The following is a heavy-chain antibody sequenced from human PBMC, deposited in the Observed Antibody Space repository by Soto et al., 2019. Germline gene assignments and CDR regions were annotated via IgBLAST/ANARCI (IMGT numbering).Heavy chain of an antibody. D-gene: IGHD3-22*01. Sequence: QVQLVQSGAEVKKPGASVKVSCKASGYTFTGYYMHWGRQAPGQGLEWMGWINPNSGGTNYAQKFQGGVTKHSDTSISTAYMELSRLRSDDTAVYFCARGGDNSGYLDYWGQGTLVTVSS. CDR3: ARGGDNSGYLDY. CDR2: INPNSGGT. V-gene: IGHV1-2*02. CDR1: GYTFTGYY. J-gene: IGHJ4*02.